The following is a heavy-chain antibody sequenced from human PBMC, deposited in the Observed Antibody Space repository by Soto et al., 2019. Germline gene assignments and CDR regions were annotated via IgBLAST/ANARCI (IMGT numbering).Heavy chain of an antibody. Sequence: GASVKVSCKASGGTFSSYAISWVRQAPGQGLEWMGGIIPIFGTANYAQKFQGRVTITADESTSTAYMELSSLRSEDTAVYYCARDQYSSGWAYYYYYGMDVWGQGTTVTVSS. CDR2: IIPIFGTA. D-gene: IGHD6-19*01. CDR3: ARDQYSSGWAYYYYYGMDV. V-gene: IGHV1-69*13. J-gene: IGHJ6*02. CDR1: GGTFSSYA.